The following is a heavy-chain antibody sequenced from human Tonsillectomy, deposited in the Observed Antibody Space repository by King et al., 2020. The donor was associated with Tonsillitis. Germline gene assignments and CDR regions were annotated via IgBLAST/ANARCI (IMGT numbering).Heavy chain of an antibody. CDR2: VSFDGGNK. CDR1: GFIFSNYA. D-gene: IGHD4-17*01. CDR3: AGRDGALDYYYYGMDV. J-gene: IGHJ6*02. Sequence: VQLVESGGGVVQPGRSLRLSCAASGFIFSNYAMHWVRQAPGKGLEWVADVSFDGGNKYYADSVQGRLTISRDNSKNTLYLQMNSLRAEDTAVYYCAGRDGALDYYYYGMDVWGQGTTVTVSS. V-gene: IGHV3-30-3*01.